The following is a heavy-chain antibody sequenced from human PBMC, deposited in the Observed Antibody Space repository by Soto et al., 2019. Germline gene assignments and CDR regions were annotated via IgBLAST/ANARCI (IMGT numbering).Heavy chain of an antibody. V-gene: IGHV3-30*18. Sequence: PGGSLRLSCAASGFTFSSYGMHWVRQAPGKGLEWVAVISYDGSNKYYADSVKGRFTISRDNSKNTLYLQMNSLRAEDTAVYYCAKDTYDFWSGYQLDYWGQGTLVTVSS. J-gene: IGHJ4*02. CDR1: GFTFSSYG. D-gene: IGHD3-3*01. CDR2: ISYDGSNK. CDR3: AKDTYDFWSGYQLDY.